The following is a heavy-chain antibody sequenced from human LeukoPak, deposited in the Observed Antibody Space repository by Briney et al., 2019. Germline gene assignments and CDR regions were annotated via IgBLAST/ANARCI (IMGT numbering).Heavy chain of an antibody. Sequence: GGSLRLSCAVSGITFRGYWMAWVRQAPGKGLEWVANMKKDGSEKYYVDSVKGRFTISRDNAKNSLYREMNSLRVEDTAVYYCARDLGHTGYDLYDYWGQGTLVTVSS. V-gene: IGHV3-7*01. CDR2: MKKDGSEK. J-gene: IGHJ4*02. D-gene: IGHD5-12*01. CDR3: ARDLGHTGYDLYDY. CDR1: GITFRGYW.